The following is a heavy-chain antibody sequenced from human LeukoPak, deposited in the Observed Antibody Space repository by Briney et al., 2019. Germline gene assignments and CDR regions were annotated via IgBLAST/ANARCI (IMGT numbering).Heavy chain of an antibody. J-gene: IGHJ6*02. CDR1: GFTFSSYG. D-gene: IGHD3-3*01. Sequence: PGGSLRLSCAASGFTFSSYGMHWVRQAPGKGLEWVAVISYDGSNKYYADSVEGRFTISRDNSKNTLYLQMNSLRAEDTAVYYCARTPYYDFWSGYYSLGEKYYYYYCGMDVWGQGTTVTVSS. CDR3: ARTPYYDFWSGYYSLGEKYYYYYCGMDV. CDR2: ISYDGSNK. V-gene: IGHV3-30*03.